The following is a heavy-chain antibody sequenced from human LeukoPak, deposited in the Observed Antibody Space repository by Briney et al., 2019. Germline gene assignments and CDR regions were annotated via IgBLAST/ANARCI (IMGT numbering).Heavy chain of an antibody. Sequence: ASVKVSCKASGYSFSRYGITWVRQAPGQGLEWIGWIDTYNGNTRYAQQLQSRVTMITDTSTSTAYMELRSLRSDDTAVYYCARDSRRGDHVLYSYGMDVWGQGTTVTAPS. J-gene: IGHJ6*02. CDR1: GYSFSRYG. CDR3: ARDSRRGDHVLYSYGMDV. D-gene: IGHD4-17*01. CDR2: IDTYNGNT. V-gene: IGHV1-18*01.